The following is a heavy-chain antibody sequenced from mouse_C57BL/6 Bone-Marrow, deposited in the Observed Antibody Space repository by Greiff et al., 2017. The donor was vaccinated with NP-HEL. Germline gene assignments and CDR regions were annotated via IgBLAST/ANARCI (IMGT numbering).Heavy chain of an antibody. CDR3: ATLITTVVSRRFYAMDY. D-gene: IGHD1-1*01. CDR1: GFNIKDYY. Sequence: VQLQQSGAELVKPGASVKLSCTASGFNIKDYYMHWVKQRTEQGLEWIGRIDPEDGETKYAPKFQGKATITADTSSNTAYLQLSSLTSEDTAVYYCATLITTVVSRRFYAMDYWGQGTSVTVSS. CDR2: IDPEDGET. V-gene: IGHV14-2*01. J-gene: IGHJ4*01.